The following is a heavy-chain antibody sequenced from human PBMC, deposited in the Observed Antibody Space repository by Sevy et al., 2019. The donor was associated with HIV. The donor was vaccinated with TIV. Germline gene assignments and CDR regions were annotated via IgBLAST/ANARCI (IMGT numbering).Heavy chain of an antibody. CDR2: IYYSGST. CDR1: GGSISSSSYY. D-gene: IGHD4-17*01. CDR3: ARQLEDYGDYLGGGYYMDV. J-gene: IGHJ6*03. Sequence: SETLSLTCTVSGGSISSSSYYWGWIRQPPGKGLEWIGSIYYSGSTYYNPSLKSRVTISVDTSKNQFSLKLSSVTAADTAVYYCARQLEDYGDYLGGGYYMDVWGKRTTVTVSS. V-gene: IGHV4-39*01.